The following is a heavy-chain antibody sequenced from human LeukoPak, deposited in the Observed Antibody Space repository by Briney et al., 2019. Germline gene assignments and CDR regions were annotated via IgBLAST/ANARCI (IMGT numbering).Heavy chain of an antibody. J-gene: IGHJ4*02. CDR3: ARGNYYDSSGYYSVPYFDY. CDR1: GGSISSGTYY. V-gene: IGHV4-30-4*01. D-gene: IGHD3-22*01. Sequence: SETLSLTCAVSGGSISSGTYYWTWIRQPPGKGLEWIGYIYYSGSTYYNPSLKSRVTISVDTSKNQFSLKLSSVTAADTAVYYCARGNYYDSSGYYSVPYFDYWGQGTLVTVSS. CDR2: IYYSGST.